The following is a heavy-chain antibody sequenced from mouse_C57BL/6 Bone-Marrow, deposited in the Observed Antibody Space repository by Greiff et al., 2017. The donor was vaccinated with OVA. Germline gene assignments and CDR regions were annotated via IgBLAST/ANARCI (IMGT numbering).Heavy chain of an antibody. D-gene: IGHD2-5*01. CDR1: GFTFSSYG. J-gene: IGHJ4*01. V-gene: IGHV5-6*02. Sequence: DVKLQESGGDLVKPGGSLKLSCAASGFTFSSYGMSWVRQTPDKRLEWVATISSGGSYTYYPDSVKGRFTISRDNAKNTLYLQMSSLKSEDTAMYYCANYYSNYLWGQGTSVTVSS. CDR3: ANYYSNYL. CDR2: ISSGGSYT.